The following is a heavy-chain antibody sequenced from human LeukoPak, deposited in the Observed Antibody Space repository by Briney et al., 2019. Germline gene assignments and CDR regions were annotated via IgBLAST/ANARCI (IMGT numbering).Heavy chain of an antibody. V-gene: IGHV4-59*01. Sequence: SETLSLTCTVSGGSISSYYWSWIRQPPGKGLEWIGYIYYSGSTNYNPSLKSRVTISVDTSKNQFSLKLGSVTAADTAVYYCARHPYYYYGMDVWGQGTTVTVSS. CDR3: ARHPYYYYGMDV. CDR2: IYYSGST. J-gene: IGHJ6*02. CDR1: GGSISSYY.